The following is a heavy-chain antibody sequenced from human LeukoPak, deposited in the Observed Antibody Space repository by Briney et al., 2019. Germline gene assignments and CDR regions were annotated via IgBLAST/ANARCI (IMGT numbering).Heavy chain of an antibody. Sequence: SETLSLTCTVSGGSISSGTYYWSWIRQPPGKGLEWIGYIYYSGSTNYNPSLKSRVTVSVDTSKNQFSLKLSSATAADTAVYYCARLRAAAGPQYSSGWDWFDPWGQGTLVTVSS. V-gene: IGHV4-61*01. J-gene: IGHJ5*02. CDR1: GGSISSGTYY. D-gene: IGHD6-19*01. CDR2: IYYSGST. CDR3: ARLRAAAGPQYSSGWDWFDP.